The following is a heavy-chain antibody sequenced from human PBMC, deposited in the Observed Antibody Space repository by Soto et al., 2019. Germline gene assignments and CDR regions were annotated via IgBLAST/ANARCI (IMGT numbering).Heavy chain of an antibody. D-gene: IGHD2-15*01. J-gene: IGHJ4*02. Sequence: SETLSLTCAVSGGSISSGGYSWSWIRQPPGKGLEWIGYMYHSGSTYYNPSLKSRVTISIDRSKNQFSLKLRSVTAADTAVYYCARDHYCSGDTCYLISFDYWGQGTQVTVSS. V-gene: IGHV4-30-2*01. CDR1: GGSISSGGYS. CDR3: ARDHYCSGDTCYLISFDY. CDR2: MYHSGST.